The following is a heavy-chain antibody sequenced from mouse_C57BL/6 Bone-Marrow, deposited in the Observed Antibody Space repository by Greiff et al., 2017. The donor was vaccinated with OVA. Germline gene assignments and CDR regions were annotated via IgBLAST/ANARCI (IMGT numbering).Heavy chain of an antibody. Sequence: EVQLVESGGDLVKPGGSLKLSCAASGFTFSSYGMSWVRQTPDKRLEWVATISSGSSYTYYPDSVKGRFTISRDNAKNTLYLQMSSLKSEDTAMYYCARPYYYGFDYWGQGTTLTVSS. J-gene: IGHJ2*01. D-gene: IGHD1-1*01. V-gene: IGHV5-6*01. CDR2: ISSGSSYT. CDR1: GFTFSSYG. CDR3: ARPYYYGFDY.